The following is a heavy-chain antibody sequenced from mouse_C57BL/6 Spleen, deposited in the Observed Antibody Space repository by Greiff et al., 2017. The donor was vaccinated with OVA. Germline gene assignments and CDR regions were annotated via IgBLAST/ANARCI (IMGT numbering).Heavy chain of an antibody. Sequence: QVQLKQSGAELVRPGTSVKMSCKASGYTFTNYWIGWAKQRPGHGLEWIGDIYPGGGYTNYNEKFKGKATLTADKSSSTAYMQFSSLTSEDSAIYYCARGSSGYWDYWGQGTTLTVSS. D-gene: IGHD3-2*02. CDR3: ARGSSGYWDY. CDR2: IYPGGGYT. CDR1: GYTFTNYW. V-gene: IGHV1-63*01. J-gene: IGHJ2*01.